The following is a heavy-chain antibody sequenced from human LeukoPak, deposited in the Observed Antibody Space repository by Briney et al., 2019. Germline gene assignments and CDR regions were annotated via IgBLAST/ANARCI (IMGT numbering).Heavy chain of an antibody. Sequence: EASVKVSCKASGYTFTSYDINWVRQATGQGLEWMGWMNPNSGNTGYAQKFQGRVTMTRNTSISTAYMELSSLRSEDTAVYYCARRPMNTDPLYYYYYYMDVWGKGTTVTVSS. J-gene: IGHJ6*03. CDR3: ARRPMNTDPLYYYYYYMDV. V-gene: IGHV1-8*01. CDR1: GYTFTSYD. D-gene: IGHD4-11*01. CDR2: MNPNSGNT.